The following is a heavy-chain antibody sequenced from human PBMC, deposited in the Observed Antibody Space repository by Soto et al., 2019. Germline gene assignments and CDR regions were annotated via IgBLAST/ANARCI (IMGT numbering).Heavy chain of an antibody. CDR1: GGSISSSGYH. V-gene: IGHV4-31*03. D-gene: IGHD4-17*01. CDR2: IYYSGST. J-gene: IGHJ4*02. CDR3: ARADLTVTSYYFDS. Sequence: QVQLQESGPGLVKPAQTLSLTCTVSGGSISSSGYHWNWIRQHPGKGLECIAYIYYSGSTYYNPSLKNRVTISIDTSKNQFSLKLSSVTAADTDVHYCARADLTVTSYYFDSWGQGTLVTVSS.